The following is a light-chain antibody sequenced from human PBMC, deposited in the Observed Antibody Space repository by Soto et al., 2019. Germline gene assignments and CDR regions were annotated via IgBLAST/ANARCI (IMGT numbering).Light chain of an antibody. CDR1: SDDVGAYNY. Sequence: QSVLAQPASVSGSPGQSITISCTGTSDDVGAYNYVSWYQQHPGKAPKLIIFEVGDRPSGVSNRFSGSKSGYTASLTISGLQAEDEADYYCSSHTSTSTWVFGAGTKVTVL. CDR2: EVG. J-gene: IGLJ3*02. CDR3: SSHTSTSTWV. V-gene: IGLV2-14*01.